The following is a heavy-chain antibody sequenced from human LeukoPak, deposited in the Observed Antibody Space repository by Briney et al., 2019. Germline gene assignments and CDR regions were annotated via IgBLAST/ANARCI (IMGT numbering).Heavy chain of an antibody. CDR3: ARVKGGGWYFDY. Sequence: SETLSLTCTVSGGSISNHIYYWGWIRQPPGKGLEWIGSIYYSGSTYYNPSLKSRVTMSLDTSKNQFSLKLSSVTAADTAVYYCARVKGGGWYFDYWGQGTLVTVSS. CDR2: IYYSGST. J-gene: IGHJ4*02. CDR1: GGSISNHIYY. D-gene: IGHD3-16*01. V-gene: IGHV4-39*07.